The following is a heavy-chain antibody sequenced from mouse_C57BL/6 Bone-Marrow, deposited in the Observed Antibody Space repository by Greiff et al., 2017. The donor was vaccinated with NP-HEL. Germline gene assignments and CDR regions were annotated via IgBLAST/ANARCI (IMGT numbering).Heavy chain of an antibody. CDR1: GYSFTGYY. CDR3: ARKIRLDY. V-gene: IGHV1-42*01. Sequence: VQLQQSGPELVKPGATVKISCKASGYSFTGYYMNWVKQSPEKSLEWIGEINPSTGGTTYNQKFKAKATLTADTSSNTAYLQLSSLTSEDTAIYYCARKIRLDYWGQGTSVTVSS. J-gene: IGHJ4*01. CDR2: INPSTGGT.